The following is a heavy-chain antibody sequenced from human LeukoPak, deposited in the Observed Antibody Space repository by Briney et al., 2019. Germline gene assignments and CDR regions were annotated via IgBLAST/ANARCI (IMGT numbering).Heavy chain of an antibody. CDR1: GFTFGDYT. V-gene: IGHV3-43*01. Sequence: GGSLRLSCAASGFTFGDYTMHWVRQVPGKGLEWLSLNSWDGGKTNYGNSVKGRFTLSRENSKNSLFLQMNSLKIDDSGYYSCTTGMFDFWGQGTLVTVSS. D-gene: IGHD1-1*01. J-gene: IGHJ4*02. CDR3: TTGMFDF. CDR2: NSWDGGKT.